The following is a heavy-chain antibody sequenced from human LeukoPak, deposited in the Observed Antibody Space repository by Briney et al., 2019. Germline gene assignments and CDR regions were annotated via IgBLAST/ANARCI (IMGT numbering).Heavy chain of an antibody. D-gene: IGHD3-10*01. J-gene: IGHJ6*03. CDR1: GFTFSSYW. CDR3: ARGISMVRGVRGYYYYYMDV. Sequence: GGSLRLSCAASGFTFSSYWMSWVRQAPGKGLEWVANIKQDGSEKYYVDSVKGRFTISRDNAKNSLYLQMNSLRAEDTAVYYCARGISMVRGVRGYYYYYMDVWGKGTTVTISS. CDR2: IKQDGSEK. V-gene: IGHV3-7*01.